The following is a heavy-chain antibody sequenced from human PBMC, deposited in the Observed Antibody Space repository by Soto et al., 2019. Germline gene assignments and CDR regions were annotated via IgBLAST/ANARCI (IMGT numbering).Heavy chain of an antibody. D-gene: IGHD6-19*01. CDR1: GFTISSYW. J-gene: IGHJ4*02. CDR3: VRRGAVAGLHY. CDR2: INSDGSST. V-gene: IGHV3-74*01. Sequence: EVQLLEPGGGLVQPGGSLRDSCAASGFTISSYWMHWVRQAPGKGLVWVSRINSDGSSTSNADSVKGRFTISRDNAKNTLFLQMDRLRAEDTAIYYCVRRGAVAGLHYWGQGSLVTVSS.